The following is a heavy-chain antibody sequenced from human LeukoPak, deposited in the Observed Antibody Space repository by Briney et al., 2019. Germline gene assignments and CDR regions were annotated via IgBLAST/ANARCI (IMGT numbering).Heavy chain of an antibody. Sequence: SETLSLTCTVSGGSITNFYWKWLRQPPGKGLEWIGYIYYTGSTTFNPSLKSRVTMSVDTSKNQFSLKLSSVTAADTAVYFCARWLGTWNAFDIWGQGTVVTVSS. D-gene: IGHD1-1*01. J-gene: IGHJ3*02. V-gene: IGHV4-59*01. CDR1: GGSITNFY. CDR2: IYYTGST. CDR3: ARWLGTWNAFDI.